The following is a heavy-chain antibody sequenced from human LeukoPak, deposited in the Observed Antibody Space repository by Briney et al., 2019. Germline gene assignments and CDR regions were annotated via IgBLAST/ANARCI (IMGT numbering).Heavy chain of an antibody. J-gene: IGHJ4*02. CDR1: GGSISSNR. D-gene: IGHD1-26*01. V-gene: IGHV4-4*07. Sequence: SETLSLTCTVSGGSISSNRWSWIRQPAGKGLEWIGRIYSTGSTNNNPSLKSRVTMSVDTSKNQFSLKLSSVTAADTAVYYCARWDNHGYVGYWGQGTLVTVSS. CDR3: ARWDNHGYVGY. CDR2: IYSTGST.